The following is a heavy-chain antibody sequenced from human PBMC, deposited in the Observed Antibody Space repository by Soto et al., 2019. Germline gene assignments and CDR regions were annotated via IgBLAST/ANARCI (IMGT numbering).Heavy chain of an antibody. J-gene: IGHJ3*02. V-gene: IGHV3-30-3*01. Sequence: QVQLVESGGGVVQPGRSLRLSCAASGFTFGAYPMHWVRQPPGKGLEWVAVISYDGNNERYTDPVRGRFTVSRDNSKSTLYLQMNSLKSEDTAVYYCARDGYSGRSDGFDIWGQGTMVTVSS. CDR2: ISYDGNNE. CDR3: ARDGYSGRSDGFDI. D-gene: IGHD1-26*01. CDR1: GFTFGAYP.